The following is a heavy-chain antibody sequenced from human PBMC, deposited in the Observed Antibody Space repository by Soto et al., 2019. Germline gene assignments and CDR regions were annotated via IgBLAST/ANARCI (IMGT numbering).Heavy chain of an antibody. V-gene: IGHV3-48*02. CDR2: ISNSSSTI. D-gene: IGHD2-2*01. CDR3: ARDSPGRYCSSTSCPRMDV. J-gene: IGHJ6*02. CDR1: GFTFSSYS. Sequence: GGSLRLSCAAPGFTFSSYSMNWVRQAPGKGLEWVSYISNSSSTIYYADSVKGRFTTSRDNAKNSLYLQMNSLRDEDTAVYYCARDSPGRYCSSTSCPRMDVWGQGTTVTVSS.